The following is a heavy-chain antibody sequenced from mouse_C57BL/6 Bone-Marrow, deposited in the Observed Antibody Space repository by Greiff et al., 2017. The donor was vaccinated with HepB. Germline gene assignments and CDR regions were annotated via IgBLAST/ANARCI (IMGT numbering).Heavy chain of an antibody. J-gene: IGHJ2*01. Sequence: DVMLVESGGGLVKPGGSLKLSCAASGFTFSDYGMHWVRQAPEKGLEWVAYISSGSSTIYYADTVKGRFTISRDNAKNTLFLQMTSLRSEDTAMYYCARNWVLYFDYWGQGTTLTVSS. CDR1: GFTFSDYG. D-gene: IGHD4-1*01. CDR2: ISSGSSTI. CDR3: ARNWVLYFDY. V-gene: IGHV5-17*01.